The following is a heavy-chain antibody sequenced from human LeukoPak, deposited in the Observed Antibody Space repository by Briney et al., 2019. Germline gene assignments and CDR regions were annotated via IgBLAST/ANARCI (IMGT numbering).Heavy chain of an antibody. CDR3: ARGPSGYSYGRLYYYYGMDV. CDR2: INHSGST. CDR1: GGSFSGYY. V-gene: IGHV4-34*01. Sequence: LETLSLTCAVYGGSFSGYYWSWIRQPPGKGLEWIGEINHSGSTNYNPSLESRVTISVDTSKNQFSLKLSSVTAADTAVYYCARGPSGYSYGRLYYYYGMDVWGQGTTVTVSS. J-gene: IGHJ6*02. D-gene: IGHD5-18*01.